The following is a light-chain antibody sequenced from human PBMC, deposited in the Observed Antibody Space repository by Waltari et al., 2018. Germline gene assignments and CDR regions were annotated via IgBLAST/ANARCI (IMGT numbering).Light chain of an antibody. CDR3: HSRDTTSTRL. CDR1: SLRSFY. J-gene: IGLJ2*01. Sequence: SSELTQAPAVSVALGQTVRITCQGDSLRSFYASWYQQRPGQAPILVLYGQNNRPSGIPDRFSGSTSGNTASLTITRAQAEDEGDYFCHSRDTTSTRLFGGGTRVTV. V-gene: IGLV3-19*01. CDR2: GQN.